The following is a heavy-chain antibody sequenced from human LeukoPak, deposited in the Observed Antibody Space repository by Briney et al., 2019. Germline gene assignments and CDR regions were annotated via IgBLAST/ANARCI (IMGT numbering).Heavy chain of an antibody. CDR2: IYYSGTT. D-gene: IGHD4-17*01. Sequence: PSETLSLTCTVSGDSISSSLYYWGWIRPPPGKGLEWIGNIYYSGTTYYTSSLKSRVTISVDTSKNQFSLSLYSVTAADTAVYYCARDLGPAYGETGDFDYWGQGALVTVSS. V-gene: IGHV4-39*07. CDR3: ARDLGPAYGETGDFDY. J-gene: IGHJ4*02. CDR1: GDSISSSLYY.